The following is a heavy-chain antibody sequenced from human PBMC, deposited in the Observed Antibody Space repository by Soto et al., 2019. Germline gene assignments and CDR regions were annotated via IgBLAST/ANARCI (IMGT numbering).Heavy chain of an antibody. CDR1: CGSISRGGYY. Sequence: QVQLQESGPGLVKTSQTLSLTCTVSCGSISRGGYYWSWIRQPPGKGLEWIGYIYDSGSTHCNPSLKRRVTISVDTSKNRFSLKLSSVTAADTAVNYCARLTRYSYGIGYWGQGTLVTVSS. CDR3: ARLTRYSYGIGY. D-gene: IGHD5-18*01. J-gene: IGHJ4*02. CDR2: IYDSGST. V-gene: IGHV4-31*03.